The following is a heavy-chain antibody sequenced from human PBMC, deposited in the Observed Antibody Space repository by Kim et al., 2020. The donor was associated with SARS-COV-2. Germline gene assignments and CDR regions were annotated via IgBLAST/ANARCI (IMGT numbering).Heavy chain of an antibody. CDR3: AHSTHYFRDHTDNPTVFLAFDF. V-gene: IGHV2-5*02. CDR2: IYWDDDK. Sequence: SGPTLVRPTQALTLTCTFSGFSLSTSGLGVAWIRQPPGKALEWLAIIYWDDDKLYTPSLQNRLSITKDTAKSQVVLTMTNMDPVDTATYYCAHSTHYFRDHTDNPTVFLAFDFWGQGAVVAVSA. CDR1: GFSLSTSGLG. J-gene: IGHJ3*01. D-gene: IGHD1-20*01.